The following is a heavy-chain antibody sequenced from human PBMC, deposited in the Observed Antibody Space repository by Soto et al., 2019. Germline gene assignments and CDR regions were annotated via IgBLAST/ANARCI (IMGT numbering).Heavy chain of an antibody. D-gene: IGHD1-26*01. J-gene: IGHJ3*02. Sequence: EVQLVESGGGLVKPGGSLRLSCAASGFTFSSYSMNWVRQAPGKGLEWVSSISSSSSYIYYADSVKGRFTISRDNAKNSLYLQMNSLRAEDTAVYYCARGVYEWEQHAPDDDAFDIWGQGTMVTVSS. CDR2: ISSSSSYI. V-gene: IGHV3-21*01. CDR1: GFTFSSYS. CDR3: ARGVYEWEQHAPDDDAFDI.